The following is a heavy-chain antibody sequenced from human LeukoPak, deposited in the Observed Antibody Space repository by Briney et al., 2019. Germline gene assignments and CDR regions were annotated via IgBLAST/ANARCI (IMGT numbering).Heavy chain of an antibody. D-gene: IGHD3-22*01. CDR2: INGDGSRK. J-gene: IGHJ4*02. Sequence: GGSLRLSCAASGFTFSSHYIHWVRQVPGKGLVWVSDINGDGSRKSYADSVKGRFTISRDNSKNTLYLQMNSLRAEDTAVYYCARRGGNYYDSSGYYFDYWGQGTLVTVSS. CDR1: GFTFSSHY. V-gene: IGHV3-74*01. CDR3: ARRGGNYYDSSGYYFDY.